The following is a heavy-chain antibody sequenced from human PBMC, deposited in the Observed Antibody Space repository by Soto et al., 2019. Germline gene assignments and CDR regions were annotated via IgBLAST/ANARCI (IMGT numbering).Heavy chain of an antibody. CDR3: XXXXXXXXXXXXXXXXYYMDV. V-gene: IGHV3-21*01. Sequence: EVQLVESGGGLGKPGGSLRLSCAASGFTFSSYSMNWVRQAPGKGLEWVXSIXSSSSYIYYADSVKGRFTISRDNAKNSLXXQXXXXXXXXXXXXXXXXXXXXXXXXXXXXXXYYMDVWGKGTTVTVSS. CDR1: GFTFSSYS. J-gene: IGHJ6*03. CDR2: IXSSSSYI.